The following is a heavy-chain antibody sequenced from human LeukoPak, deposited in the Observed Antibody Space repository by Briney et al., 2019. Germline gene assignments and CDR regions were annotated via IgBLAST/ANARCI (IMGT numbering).Heavy chain of an antibody. V-gene: IGHV6-1*01. J-gene: IGHJ3*02. CDR1: GDSVSSNSAA. D-gene: IGHD3-22*01. CDR2: TYYRSKLYN. Sequence: SQTLTLTCAISGDSVSSNSAAWNWIRQSPSRGLEWLGRTYYRSKLYNDYAVSVKSRITINPDTSKNQFSLQLNSVTPEDTAVYYCARAPLKYYYDSSGYPLADAFDIWGQGTMVTVSS. CDR3: ARAPLKYYYDSSGYPLADAFDI.